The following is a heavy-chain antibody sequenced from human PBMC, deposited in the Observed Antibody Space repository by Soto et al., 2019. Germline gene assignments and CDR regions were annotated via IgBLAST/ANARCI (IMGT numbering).Heavy chain of an antibody. J-gene: IGHJ4*02. D-gene: IGHD1-26*01. CDR1: GITFGSRA. Sequence: GGSLRLSCVASGITFGSRAMNWVRQAPGKGLEWVSYISSSGSTIYYADSVKGRFTISRDNAKNSLYLQMNSLRAEDTAVYYCAKDSYSGSTGGDFDYWGQGTLVTVSS. CDR3: AKDSYSGSTGGDFDY. V-gene: IGHV3-48*04. CDR2: ISSSGSTI.